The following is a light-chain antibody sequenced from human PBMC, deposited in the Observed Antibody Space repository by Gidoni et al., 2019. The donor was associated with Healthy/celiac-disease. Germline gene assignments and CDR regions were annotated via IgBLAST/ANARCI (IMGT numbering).Light chain of an antibody. V-gene: IGLV3-25*03. J-gene: IGLJ3*02. CDR3: QSADSSGTYRRV. CDR1: ALPKQY. CDR2: KDS. Sequence: SYELTQPPSVSGSPGQTARITCSGDALPKQYAYWYQQKPGQAPVLVIYKDSERPSGIPERFSGSSSGTTVTLTISGVQAEDEADYYCQSADSSGTYRRVFGGGTKLTVL.